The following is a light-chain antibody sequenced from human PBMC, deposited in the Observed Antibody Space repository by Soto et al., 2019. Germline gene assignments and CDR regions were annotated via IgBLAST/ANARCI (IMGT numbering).Light chain of an antibody. CDR2: EDS. V-gene: IGLV2-23*01. CDR3: CSYAGSSTYV. Sequence: QSVLTRPASVSGSPGQSITISCTGTSSDFGSYNLVSWYQQHPGKAPKLMIYEDSKRPSGVSNRFSGSKSGNTASLTISGLQAEGDADYYCCSYAGSSTYVFGTGTKVTVL. J-gene: IGLJ1*01. CDR1: SSDFGSYNL.